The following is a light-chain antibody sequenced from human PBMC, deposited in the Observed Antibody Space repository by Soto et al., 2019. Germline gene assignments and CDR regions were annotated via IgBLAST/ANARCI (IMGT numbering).Light chain of an antibody. V-gene: IGKV3-20*01. CDR3: QQYSSSPGLT. CDR1: QSVSSSY. CDR2: GAS. Sequence: EIVLTQSPGTLSLYPGERATLSCRASQSVSSSYLAWYQQKPGQAPRLLIYGASSRATGIPDRFSGSGSGTDFTLTISRLEPEDFAVYYCQQYSSSPGLTFGGGTKVEIK. J-gene: IGKJ4*01.